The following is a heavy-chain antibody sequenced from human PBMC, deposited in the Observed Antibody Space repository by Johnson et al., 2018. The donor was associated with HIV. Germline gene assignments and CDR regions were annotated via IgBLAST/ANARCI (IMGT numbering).Heavy chain of an antibody. Sequence: QVQLVESGGGVVQPGKSLRLSCAASGFTFSNHAIHWVRQAPGKGLEWVAIVAYDGSKKYYADSVKGRFTISRDNSKNTLYLQMSSLRVEDTAVYYVRVVGDAFDIWGQGTMVTVSS. V-gene: IGHV3-30*03. CDR1: GFTFSNHA. CDR3: RVVGDAFDI. CDR2: VAYDGSKK. J-gene: IGHJ3*02. D-gene: IGHD2-15*01.